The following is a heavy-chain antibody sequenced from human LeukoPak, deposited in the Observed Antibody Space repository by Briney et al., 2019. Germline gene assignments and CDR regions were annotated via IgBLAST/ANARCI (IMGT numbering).Heavy chain of an antibody. V-gene: IGHV3-30-3*01. Sequence: PGGSLRLSCAASGFTFSSYAMHWVRQAPGKGLEWVAVISYDGSNKYYADSVKGRFTISRDNSKNTLYLQMNSLRAEDTAVYYCARGISPNQYSGSPAALFYYYYYGMDVWGQGTTVTVSS. J-gene: IGHJ6*02. D-gene: IGHD1-26*01. CDR2: ISYDGSNK. CDR1: GFTFSSYA. CDR3: ARGISPNQYSGSPAALFYYYYYGMDV.